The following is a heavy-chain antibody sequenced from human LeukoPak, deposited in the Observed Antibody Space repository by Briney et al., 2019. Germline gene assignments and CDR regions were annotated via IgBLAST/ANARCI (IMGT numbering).Heavy chain of an antibody. CDR2: IYYSGST. D-gene: IGHD3-10*01. V-gene: IGHV4-39*07. Sequence: SETLSLTCTVSGDSISSSSSYWGWIRQPPGKGLEWIGSIYYSGSTYYNPSLKSRVTISVDTSKNQFSLKLSSVTAADTAVYYCARVYDSGSQAYFYYMDVWGKGTTVTISS. CDR1: GDSISSSSSY. J-gene: IGHJ6*03. CDR3: ARVYDSGSQAYFYYMDV.